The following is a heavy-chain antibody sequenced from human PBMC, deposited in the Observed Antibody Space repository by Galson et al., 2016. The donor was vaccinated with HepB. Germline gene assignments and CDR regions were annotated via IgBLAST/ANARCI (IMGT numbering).Heavy chain of an antibody. V-gene: IGHV4-61*08. J-gene: IGHJ5*02. CDR2: IFYQGST. Sequence: SETLSLTCTVSGGSVSSGVYYWYWIRQPAGRGLEWGGIIFYQGSTNYNSSLESRVTISMDTSKNQFPLKLTSVTAADTAVYYWAREEERQMLRRLGPWGQGTLVTVSS. CDR1: GGSVSSGVYY. CDR3: AREEERQMLRRLGP. D-gene: IGHD4-17*01.